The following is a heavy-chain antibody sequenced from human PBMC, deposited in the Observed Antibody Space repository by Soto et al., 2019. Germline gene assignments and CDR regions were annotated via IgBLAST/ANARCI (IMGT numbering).Heavy chain of an antibody. CDR1: GFTFSSYW. V-gene: IGHV3-7*01. Sequence: EVQLVESGGGLVQPGGSLRLSCAASGFTFSSYWMSWVRQAPGKGLEWVANIKQDGSEKYYVDSVKGRFTISRDNAKYSLCMQMNGLRAEDTAVYYCARVGYSGYDYVYYYYCMDVWGKGTTVTVSS. CDR2: IKQDGSEK. CDR3: ARVGYSGYDYVYYYYCMDV. J-gene: IGHJ6*03. D-gene: IGHD5-12*01.